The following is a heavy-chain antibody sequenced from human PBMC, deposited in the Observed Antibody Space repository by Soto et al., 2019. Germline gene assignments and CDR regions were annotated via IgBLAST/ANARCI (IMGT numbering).Heavy chain of an antibody. Sequence: PAKASCKASGGTFSSYAISWVRQAPGQGLEWMGGIIPIFGTANYAQKFQGRVTITADESTSTAYMELSSLRSEDTAVYYCARENRYYDYVWGSYRPTPFDYWGQGTLVTVSS. V-gene: IGHV1-69*13. D-gene: IGHD3-16*02. CDR1: GGTFSSYA. CDR3: ARENRYYDYVWGSYRPTPFDY. CDR2: IIPIFGTA. J-gene: IGHJ4*02.